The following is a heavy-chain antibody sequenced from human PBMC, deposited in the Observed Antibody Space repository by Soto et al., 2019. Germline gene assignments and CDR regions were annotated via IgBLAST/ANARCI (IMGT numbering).Heavy chain of an antibody. Sequence: SETLSLTCTVSGDSVSSGTYFWSWIRQPPGKGLEWIGYIYYSGSTNYNPSLKSRVTISVDTSKNQFSLKLSSVTAADTAVYYCARANTAYYDILTGYHHGFDYWGQGTLVTVSS. CDR2: IYYSGST. V-gene: IGHV4-61*01. J-gene: IGHJ4*02. CDR1: GDSVSSGTYF. D-gene: IGHD3-9*01. CDR3: ARANTAYYDILTGYHHGFDY.